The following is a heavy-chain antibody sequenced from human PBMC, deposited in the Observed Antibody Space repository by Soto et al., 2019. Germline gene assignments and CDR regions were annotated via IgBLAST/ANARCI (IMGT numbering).Heavy chain of an antibody. Sequence: QVQLVQSGAEVKKPGASVKVSCKASGYTFTSYYMHWVRQAPGQGLEWMGIINPSGGSTSYAQKFQGRVTMTRDTSTSTVYMELSSLRSEDTAVYYCAGALGWYYFDYCGQGTLVTVSS. CDR2: INPSGGST. V-gene: IGHV1-46*01. D-gene: IGHD6-19*01. CDR3: AGALGWYYFDY. J-gene: IGHJ4*02. CDR1: GYTFTSYY.